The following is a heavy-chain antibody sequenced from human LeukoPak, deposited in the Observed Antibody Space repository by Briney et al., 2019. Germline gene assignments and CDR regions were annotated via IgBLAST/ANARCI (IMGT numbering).Heavy chain of an antibody. CDR1: GGSINSDY. CDR2: IYHSGNT. D-gene: IGHD6-13*01. CDR3: ARDLYSSSWSSFDP. V-gene: IGHV4-59*12. J-gene: IGHJ5*02. Sequence: PSETLSLTCTVSGGSINSDYWSWLRQPPGKGPEWIGYIYHSGNTNYQPSLKSRVTISIDTSKNQFSLKLSSVTAADTAVYYCARDLYSSSWSSFDPWGQGTLVTVSS.